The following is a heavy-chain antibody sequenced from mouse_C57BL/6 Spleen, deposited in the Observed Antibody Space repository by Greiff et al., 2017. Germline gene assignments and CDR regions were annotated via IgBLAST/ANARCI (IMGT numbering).Heavy chain of an antibody. CDR1: GYAFSSSW. J-gene: IGHJ2*01. CDR2: IYPGDGDT. Sequence: QVQLKQSGPELVKPGASVKISCKASGYAFSSSWMNWVKQRPGKGLEWIGRIYPGDGDTNYNGKVKGKATLTAAKSSSTAYMQLSSLTSEDSAVYFCARSDYGSSSDYFDYWGQGTTLTVSS. CDR3: ARSDYGSSSDYFDY. V-gene: IGHV1-82*01. D-gene: IGHD1-1*01.